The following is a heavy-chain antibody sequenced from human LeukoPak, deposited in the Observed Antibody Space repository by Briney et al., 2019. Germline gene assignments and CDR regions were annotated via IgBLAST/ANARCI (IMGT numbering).Heavy chain of an antibody. V-gene: IGHV4-30-2*01. CDR1: GGSISSGGYY. Sequence: SQTLSLTCTVSGGSISSGGYYWSWIRQHPGKGLEWIGYIYHSGSTYYNPSLKSRVTISVDRSKNQFSLKLSSVTAADTAVYYCARGTFYYGMDVWGQGTTVTVSS. J-gene: IGHJ6*02. CDR2: IYHSGST. CDR3: ARGTFYYGMDV.